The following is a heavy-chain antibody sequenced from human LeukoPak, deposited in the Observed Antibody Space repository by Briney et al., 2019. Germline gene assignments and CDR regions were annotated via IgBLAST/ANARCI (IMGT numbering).Heavy chain of an antibody. V-gene: IGHV1-18*04. CDR3: ARAGFYSSGYYY. Sequence: ASVKVSCKASGYTFTGYYMHWVRQAPGQGLEWMGWISAYNGNTNYAQKLQGRVTMTTDTSTSTAYMELRSLRSDDTAVYYCARAGFYSSGYYYWGQGTLVTVSS. D-gene: IGHD3-22*01. CDR1: GYTFTGYY. CDR2: ISAYNGNT. J-gene: IGHJ4*02.